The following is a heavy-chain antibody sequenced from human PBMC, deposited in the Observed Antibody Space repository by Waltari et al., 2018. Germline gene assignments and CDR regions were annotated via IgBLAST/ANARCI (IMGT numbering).Heavy chain of an antibody. D-gene: IGHD3-10*01. Sequence: QVHLQQWGAGLLKPSETLSLTCGVSGGSFSNYYWSWIRQPPGRGLEWTGEIDHSGSTNYNPSLKSRVTLSVDTSKKEFSLRLTSVTAADTAIYYCAGLRFNYYYFYHMDVWGKGTTVTVSS. J-gene: IGHJ6*03. CDR2: IDHSGST. V-gene: IGHV4-34*02. CDR1: GGSFSNYY. CDR3: AGLRFNYYYFYHMDV.